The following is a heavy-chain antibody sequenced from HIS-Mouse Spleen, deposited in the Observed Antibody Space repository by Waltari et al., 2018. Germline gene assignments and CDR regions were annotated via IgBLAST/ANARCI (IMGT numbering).Heavy chain of an antibody. V-gene: IGHV3-33*01. CDR3: ARDYALTGKFDY. Sequence: QVQLVESGGGVVQPGRSLGLSCGASGFTFSSYGMHWVRKAPGKGLEWGEVIWYDGSNKYYADSVKGRFTISRDNSKNTLYLQMNSLRAEDTAVYYCARDYALTGKFDYWGQGTLVTVSS. CDR2: IWYDGSNK. J-gene: IGHJ4*02. D-gene: IGHD7-27*01. CDR1: GFTFSSYG.